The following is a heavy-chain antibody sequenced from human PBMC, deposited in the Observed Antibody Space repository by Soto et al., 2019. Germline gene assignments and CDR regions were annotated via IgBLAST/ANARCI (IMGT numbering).Heavy chain of an antibody. V-gene: IGHV4-31*03. Sequence: SETLSLTCTVSGGSISSGGYYWSWIRQHPGKGLEWIGYIYYSGSTYYDPSLKSRVTISVDTSKNQFSLKLSSVTAADTAVYYCARGDRYGYNYYYGMDVWGQGTTVTVSS. CDR3: ARGDRYGYNYYYGMDV. CDR1: GGSISSGGYY. CDR2: IYYSGST. D-gene: IGHD5-18*01. J-gene: IGHJ6*02.